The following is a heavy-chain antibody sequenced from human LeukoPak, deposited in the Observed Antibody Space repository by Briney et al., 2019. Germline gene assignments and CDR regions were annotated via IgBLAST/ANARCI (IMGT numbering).Heavy chain of an antibody. CDR2: IYYSGST. J-gene: IGHJ4*02. Sequence: SSETLSLTRTVSGASLSSYYWSWIRQPPGKGLEWIGYIYYSGSTDYNPSLKSRVTISVDTSKNQFSLKLSSVTAADTAVYYCARQGGAVAGRAVDYWGQGTLVTVSS. CDR3: ARQGGAVAGRAVDY. CDR1: GASLSSYY. D-gene: IGHD6-19*01. V-gene: IGHV4-59*08.